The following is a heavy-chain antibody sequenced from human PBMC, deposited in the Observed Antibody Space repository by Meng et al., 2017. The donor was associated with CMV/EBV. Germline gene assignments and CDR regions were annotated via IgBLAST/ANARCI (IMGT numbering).Heavy chain of an antibody. V-gene: IGHV3-33*06. CDR2: VWYEGSEK. Sequence: SYGMDWVRQVRGKGMEWVRVVWYEGSEKDYADSEKGRFTNSGDNSKNTLYLQMNSLRAEEMAVYYCAKDLGRRNFWSGYYSDEYFQHWGQGTLVTVSS. D-gene: IGHD3-3*01. J-gene: IGHJ1*01. CDR3: AKDLGRRNFWSGYYSDEYFQH. CDR1: SYG.